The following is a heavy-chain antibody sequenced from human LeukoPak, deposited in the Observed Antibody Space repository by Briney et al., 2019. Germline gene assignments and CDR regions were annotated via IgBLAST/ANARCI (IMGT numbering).Heavy chain of an antibody. CDR1: GYTFTSYG. D-gene: IGHD1-14*01. CDR2: ISPYNGDT. Sequence: VASVKVSRKASGYTFTSYGISWMRQATGQGLEWMGWISPYNGDTNYAQKFQGRATVTTDTSTSTAYMELRSVRSDDTALYYCSRSNWEKTGGGFDVWGQGTMVTVSS. V-gene: IGHV1-18*01. J-gene: IGHJ3*01. CDR3: SRSNWEKTGGGFDV.